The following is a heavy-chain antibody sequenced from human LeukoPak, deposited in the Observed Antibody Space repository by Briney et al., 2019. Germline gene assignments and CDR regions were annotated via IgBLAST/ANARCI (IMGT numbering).Heavy chain of an antibody. CDR1: GFTFSSYG. D-gene: IGHD1-14*01. CDR3: AKSLRSTYYYYGMDV. J-gene: IGHJ6*02. CDR2: ISYDGSNK. Sequence: GGSLRLSCAASGFTFSSYGMHWVRQAPGKGLEWVAVISYDGSNKYYADSVKGRFTISRDNSKNTLYLQMNSLRAEDTAVYYCAKSLRSTYYYYGMDVWGQGTTVTVSS. V-gene: IGHV3-30*18.